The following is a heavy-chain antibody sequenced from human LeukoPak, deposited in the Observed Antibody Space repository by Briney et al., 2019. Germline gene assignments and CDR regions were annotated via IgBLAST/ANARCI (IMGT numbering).Heavy chain of an antibody. CDR1: GGSISSSSYY. Sequence: SETLSLTCTVSGGSISSSSYYWGWIRQPPGKGLEWIGSIYYSGSTNYNPSLKSRVTISVDTSENQFSLKLSSVTAADTAVYYCARDREVLWFGELLYYFDYWGQGTLVTVSS. D-gene: IGHD3-10*01. V-gene: IGHV4-39*07. CDR3: ARDREVLWFGELLYYFDY. CDR2: IYYSGST. J-gene: IGHJ4*02.